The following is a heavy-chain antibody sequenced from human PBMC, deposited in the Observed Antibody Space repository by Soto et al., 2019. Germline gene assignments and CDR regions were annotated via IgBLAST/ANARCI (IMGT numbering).Heavy chain of an antibody. V-gene: IGHV1-2*04. CDR3: ARGLLYDVGSGPQSGAFDS. J-gene: IGHJ3*02. CDR1: GYTFTGYY. CDR2: INPNSGGT. D-gene: IGHD3-3*01. Sequence: GASVKVSCKASGYTFTGYYMHWVRQAPGQGLEWMGWINPNSGGTNYAQKFQGWVTMTRDTSISTAYMELSRLRSDDTAVYYCARGLLYDVGSGPQSGAFDSWGKGTMVTV.